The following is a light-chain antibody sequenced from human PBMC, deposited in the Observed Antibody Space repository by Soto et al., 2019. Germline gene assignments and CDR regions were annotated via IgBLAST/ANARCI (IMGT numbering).Light chain of an antibody. CDR3: QQYNSYSVNA. CDR2: GAS. CDR1: QNVYINS. J-gene: IGKJ2*01. V-gene: IGKV3-20*01. Sequence: EVVLTQSPGTLSLSPGERATLSCRASQNVYINSLAWYQQKPGQPPRLLIYGASTRAAAIPDRFSGSGSGADFALSIDGLEPEDFAIYYCQQYNSYSVNAFGQGTKLEIK.